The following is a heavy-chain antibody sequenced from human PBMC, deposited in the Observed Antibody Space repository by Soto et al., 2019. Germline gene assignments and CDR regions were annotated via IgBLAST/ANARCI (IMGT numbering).Heavy chain of an antibody. D-gene: IGHD2-2*01. CDR3: ASSIVVVPAAISWFDP. V-gene: IGHV4-30-4*01. J-gene: IGHJ5*02. CDR1: GGSISSGDYY. Sequence: TCTVSGGSISSGDYYWSWIRQPPGKGLEWIGYIYYSGSTYYNPSLKSRVTISVDTSKNQFSLKLSSVTAADTAVYYCASSIVVVPAAISWFDPWGQGTLVTVSS. CDR2: IYYSGST.